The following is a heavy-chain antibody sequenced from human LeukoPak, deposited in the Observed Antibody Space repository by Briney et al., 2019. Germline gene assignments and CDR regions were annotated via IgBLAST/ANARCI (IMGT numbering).Heavy chain of an antibody. J-gene: IGHJ4*02. D-gene: IGHD6-13*01. CDR3: ARDRPGGSSLDY. V-gene: IGHV4-30-2*06. Sequence: SETLSLTCTVSGGSISSGAYYWSWIRQSTGKGLEWIGYIYHGGSTYYNPSLKSRVTISVDTSKNQFSLKLSSVTAADTAVYYCARDRPGGSSLDYWGQGILVTVSS. CDR2: IYHGGST. CDR1: GGSISSGAYY.